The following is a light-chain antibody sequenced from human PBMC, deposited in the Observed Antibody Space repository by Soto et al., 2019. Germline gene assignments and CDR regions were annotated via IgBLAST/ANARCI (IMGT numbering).Light chain of an antibody. CDR3: SSYTNISTLPYV. CDR1: SSDVGGYNY. J-gene: IGLJ1*01. CDR2: EVS. V-gene: IGLV2-14*01. Sequence: QSALTQPASVSGSPGQSITISCTGTSSDVGGYNYVSWYQQHPGKAPKLMIYEVSNRPSGVSNRFSGSKSGNTASLTISGLQAEDEADYYYSSYTNISTLPYVFGTGTKVTVL.